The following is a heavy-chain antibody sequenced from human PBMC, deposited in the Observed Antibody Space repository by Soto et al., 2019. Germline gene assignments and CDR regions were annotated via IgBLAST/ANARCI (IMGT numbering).Heavy chain of an antibody. CDR1: GGSFSGYY. J-gene: IGHJ4*02. CDR2: INHSGST. Sequence: QVQLQQWGAGLLKPSETLSLTCAVYGGSFSGYYWSWIRQPAGKGLEWIGEINHSGSTNYNPSLKSRVTISVDTSKNQFSLKLSSVTAADTAVYYCASDRGVVPDAIVYWGQGTLVTVSS. D-gene: IGHD2-2*01. CDR3: ASDRGVVPDAIVY. V-gene: IGHV4-34*01.